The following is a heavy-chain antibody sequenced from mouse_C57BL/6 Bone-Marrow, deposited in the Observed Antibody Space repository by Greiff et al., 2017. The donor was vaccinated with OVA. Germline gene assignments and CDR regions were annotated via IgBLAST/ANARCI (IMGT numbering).Heavy chain of an antibody. D-gene: IGHD1-1*01. CDR2: IDPSDSYT. J-gene: IGHJ4*01. CDR1: GYTFTSYW. CDR3: ARSKWNYYGSSYYAMDY. V-gene: IGHV1-50*01. Sequence: QLQQPGAELVKPGASVKLSCKASGYTFTSYWMQWVKQRPGQGLEWIGEIDPSDSYTNYNQKFKGKATLTVDTSSSTAYMQLSSLTSEDSAVYYCARSKWNYYGSSYYAMDYWGQGTSVTVSS.